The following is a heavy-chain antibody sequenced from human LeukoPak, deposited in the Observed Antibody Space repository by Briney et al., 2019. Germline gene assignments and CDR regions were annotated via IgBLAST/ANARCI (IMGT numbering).Heavy chain of an antibody. D-gene: IGHD1-1*01. J-gene: IGHJ4*02. V-gene: IGHV6-1*01. CDR1: GDSVSSNSAA. CDR2: TYYRSKWYN. CDR3: ARGPGQVNLEDY. Sequence: SQTLSLTCAISGDSVSSNSAAWNWIRQSPSRGLEWLGRTYYRSKWYNDYAVSVRSRITVNPDTSKNQFSLKLSSVTAADTAVYYCARGPGQVNLEDYWGQGTLVTVSS.